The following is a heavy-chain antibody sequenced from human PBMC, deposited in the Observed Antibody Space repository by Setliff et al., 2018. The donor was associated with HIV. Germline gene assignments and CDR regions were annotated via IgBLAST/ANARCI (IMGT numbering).Heavy chain of an antibody. V-gene: IGHV4-38-2*02. J-gene: IGHJ5*02. D-gene: IGHD3-10*01. CDR1: GYSISSGYY. CDR2: IYHSGST. Sequence: TSETLSLTCTVTGYSISSGYYWSWIRQPPGKGLEWIGYIYHSGSTYYNPSLKSRVTISIDRSKSQFSLKLSSVTAADTAVYYCARSTYYYGSGKGSGWFDPWGQGTLVTVSS. CDR3: ARSTYYYGSGKGSGWFDP.